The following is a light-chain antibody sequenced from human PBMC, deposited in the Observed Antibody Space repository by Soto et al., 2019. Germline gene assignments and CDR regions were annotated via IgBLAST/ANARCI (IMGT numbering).Light chain of an antibody. J-gene: IGKJ2*01. Sequence: DIQMTQSPSSLSASVGDRVTITCRASQSISNFLNWYQQKPGKAPEHLIYAASSIHSGVPSRFSGSGSGTNFTLTISSLQPEDFATYSCQQSYTTPYTFGQGTKLEIK. CDR2: AAS. CDR1: QSISNF. CDR3: QQSYTTPYT. V-gene: IGKV1-39*01.